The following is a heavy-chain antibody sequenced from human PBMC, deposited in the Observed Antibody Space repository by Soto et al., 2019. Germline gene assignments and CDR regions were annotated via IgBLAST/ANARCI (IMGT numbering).Heavy chain of an antibody. Sequence: SLTRSFQHSGFTVSNIYRNWVRKAPWKGLVWISIIYSAGNTYYADSVKGRFTISRDNSKNTLYLQMNSLGAEDTAVNYCARDFVVGGPTINYYYGMDVWGQGT. CDR3: ARDFVVGGPTINYYYGMDV. J-gene: IGHJ6*02. CDR2: IYSAGNT. D-gene: IGHD1-26*01. V-gene: IGHV3-66*01. CDR1: GFTVSNIY.